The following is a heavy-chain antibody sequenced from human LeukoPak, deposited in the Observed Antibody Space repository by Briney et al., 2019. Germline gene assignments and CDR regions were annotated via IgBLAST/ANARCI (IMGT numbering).Heavy chain of an antibody. V-gene: IGHV3-23*01. Sequence: QPGGSLRLSCAASGFTFSSYAMSWVRQAPGKGLEWVSAISGSGGSTYYADSVKGRFTISRDNSKNTLYLQMNSLRAEDTAVYYCAKDHPNYYDSNGYYPNFDYWGQGTLVTVSS. CDR1: GFTFSSYA. J-gene: IGHJ4*02. CDR2: ISGSGGST. D-gene: IGHD3-22*01. CDR3: AKDHPNYYDSNGYYPNFDY.